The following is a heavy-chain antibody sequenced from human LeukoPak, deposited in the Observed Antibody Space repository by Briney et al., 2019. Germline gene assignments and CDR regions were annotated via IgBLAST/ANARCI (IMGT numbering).Heavy chain of an antibody. Sequence: EASVKVSCKASGYTFTGYHMHWVRQAPGQGLEWMGWIDPNSGGTNFVQKFQGRVTMTRDTSISTAYMELSRLRSDDTAVYYCAGDTGRDGYSFDYWGQGTLVTVSS. D-gene: IGHD5-24*01. CDR1: GYTFTGYH. CDR2: IDPNSGGT. J-gene: IGHJ4*02. V-gene: IGHV1-2*02. CDR3: AGDTGRDGYSFDY.